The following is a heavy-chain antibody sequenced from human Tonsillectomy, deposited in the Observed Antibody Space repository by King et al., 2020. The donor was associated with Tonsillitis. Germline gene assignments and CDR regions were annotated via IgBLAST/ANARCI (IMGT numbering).Heavy chain of an antibody. Sequence: QLVQSGGGVVQPARSLRLSCAASGFTFSSYGFHWVRQGPGKGLEWVAIISYDGSNKYYADSVKGRFIISRDNSKNTVYLQMSSLRADDTAVYYCARDHIAPADYWGQGTLVTVSS. J-gene: IGHJ4*02. CDR2: ISYDGSNK. D-gene: IGHD6-13*01. CDR1: GFTFSSYG. CDR3: ARDHIAPADY. V-gene: IGHV3-33*01.